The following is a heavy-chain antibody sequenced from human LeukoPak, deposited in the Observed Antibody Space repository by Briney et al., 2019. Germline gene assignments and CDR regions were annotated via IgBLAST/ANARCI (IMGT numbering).Heavy chain of an antibody. J-gene: IGHJ4*02. CDR2: ISYDGSNK. D-gene: IGHD6-25*01. CDR1: GFTFSSYG. V-gene: IGHV3-30*18. Sequence: GGSLRLSCSASGFTFSSYGMHWVRQAPGKGLEWVAVISYDGSNKYYADSVKGRFTISRDNSKNTLYLQMNSLRAEDTAVYYCAKSSVLDYFDYWGQGPLVTVSS. CDR3: AKSSVLDYFDY.